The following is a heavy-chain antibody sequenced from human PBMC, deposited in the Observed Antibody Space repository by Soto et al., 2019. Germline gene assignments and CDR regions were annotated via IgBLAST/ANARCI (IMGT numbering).Heavy chain of an antibody. D-gene: IGHD3-16*01. CDR3: ARLRWEGSGYYFDY. Sequence: KASETLSLTCTVSGGSISSGDYYWSWIRQPPGKGLEWIGYIYYSGSTYYNPSLKSRVTISVDTSKNQFSLKLSSVTAADTAVYYCARLRWEGSGYYFDYWGQGTLVTVSS. V-gene: IGHV4-30-4*01. CDR2: IYYSGST. J-gene: IGHJ4*02. CDR1: GGSISSGDYY.